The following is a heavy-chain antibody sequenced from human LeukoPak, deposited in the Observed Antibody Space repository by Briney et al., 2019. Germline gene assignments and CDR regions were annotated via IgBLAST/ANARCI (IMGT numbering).Heavy chain of an antibody. CDR3: ARDAGSGWSKADQYFDY. CDR1: GGSISSYY. CDR2: IHYSGST. Sequence: SETLSLTCTVSGGSISSYYWSWIRQPPGKGLEWIGYIHYSGSTNYNPSLKSRVTISVDTSKNQFSLKLSSVTAADTAVYYCARDAGSGWSKADQYFDYWGQGTLVTVSS. V-gene: IGHV4-59*12. D-gene: IGHD6-19*01. J-gene: IGHJ4*02.